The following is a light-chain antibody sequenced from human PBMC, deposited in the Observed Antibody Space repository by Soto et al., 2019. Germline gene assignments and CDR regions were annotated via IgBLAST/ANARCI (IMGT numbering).Light chain of an antibody. CDR1: QSVNSN. CDR2: DAS. Sequence: EIVMTQSPATLSVSPGEGATLSCRASQSVNSNLAWYQQKPGQAPRLLIYDASTRATGIPARFSGSGSGTEFTLTISSLQSEDFAVYSCRQYNNWPPITFGPGTKWIS. CDR3: RQYNNWPPIT. V-gene: IGKV3-15*01. J-gene: IGKJ3*01.